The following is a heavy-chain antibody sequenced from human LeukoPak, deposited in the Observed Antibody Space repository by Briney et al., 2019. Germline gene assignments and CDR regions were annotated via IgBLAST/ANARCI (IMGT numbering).Heavy chain of an antibody. J-gene: IGHJ4*02. V-gene: IGHV3-48*03. CDR2: ISSSGSTI. D-gene: IGHD4-11*01. CDR3: ARAGYSNFIDY. CDR1: GFTFSSYE. Sequence: PGGSLRLSCAASGFTFSSYEMNWVRQAPGKGLEWVSYISSSGSTIYYADSVKGRFTISRDNAENSLYLQMNSLRAGDTAVYYCARAGYSNFIDYWGQGTLVTVSS.